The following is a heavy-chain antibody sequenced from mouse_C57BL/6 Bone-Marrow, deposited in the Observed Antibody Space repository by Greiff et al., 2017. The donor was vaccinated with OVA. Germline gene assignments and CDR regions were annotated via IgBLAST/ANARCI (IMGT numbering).Heavy chain of an antibody. J-gene: IGHJ3*01. V-gene: IGHV1-19*01. CDR2: INPYNGGT. CDR1: GYTFTDYY. Sequence: DVKLQESGPVLVKPGASVKMSCKASGYTFTDYYMNWVKQSHGKSLEWIGVINPYNGGTSYNQKFKGKATLTVDKSSSTAYMELNSLTSEDSAVYYCAIVFAYWGQGTLVTVSA. CDR3: AIVFAY.